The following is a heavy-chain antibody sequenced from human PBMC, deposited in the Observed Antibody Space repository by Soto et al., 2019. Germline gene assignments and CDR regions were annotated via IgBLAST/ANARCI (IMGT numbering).Heavy chain of an antibody. CDR3: AKKGGGGVDDRELS. Sequence: GGSLRLSCAASGFTFSSYAMSWVRQAPGKGLEWVSAVSCSGISTYYGDSVKGRFTISRDNSKNTLYLQMNSLRAEDTAVYYCAKKGGGGVDDRELSWGQGTLVTVSS. J-gene: IGHJ4*02. D-gene: IGHD1-7*01. CDR2: VSCSGIST. CDR1: GFTFSSYA. V-gene: IGHV3-23*01.